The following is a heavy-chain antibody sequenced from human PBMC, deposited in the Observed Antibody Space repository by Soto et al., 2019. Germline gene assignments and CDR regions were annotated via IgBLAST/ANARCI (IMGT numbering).Heavy chain of an antibody. D-gene: IGHD3-3*01. Sequence: QLHLVQSGAVVKKPGASVTVSCSASGYPVTAYYMHWVRQAPGRGLEWMGGINPATGAAKYTPTFRGRVTMAREQSTITVFMELSGLTPEDTAVFYCVSGGGVGVAGSAAFDMWGQGTLVTVSS. J-gene: IGHJ3*02. CDR1: GYPVTAYY. CDR3: VSGGGVGVAGSAAFDM. V-gene: IGHV1-2*02. CDR2: INPATGAA.